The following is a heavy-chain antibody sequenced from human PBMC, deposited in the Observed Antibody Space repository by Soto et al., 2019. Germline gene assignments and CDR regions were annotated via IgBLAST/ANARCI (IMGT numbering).Heavy chain of an antibody. J-gene: IGHJ4*02. D-gene: IGHD5-12*01. CDR3: ARVAKKTQGYSGYDRLYDY. Sequence: SVKVSCKASGGTFSSYTISWVRQAPGQGLEWMGRIIPILGIANYAQKFQGRVTITADKSTSTAYMELSSLRSEDTAVYYCARVAKKTQGYSGYDRLYDYWGQGTLVTVSS. CDR1: GGTFSSYT. V-gene: IGHV1-69*02. CDR2: IIPILGIA.